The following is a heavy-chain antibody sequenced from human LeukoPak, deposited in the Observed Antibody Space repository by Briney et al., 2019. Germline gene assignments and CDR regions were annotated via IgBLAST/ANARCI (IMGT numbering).Heavy chain of an antibody. J-gene: IGHJ4*02. V-gene: IGHV3-30*18. CDR3: AKDVAGVFDY. CDR1: GFTFSSYG. D-gene: IGHD5-12*01. Sequence: GGSLRLSCAASGFTFSSYGMHWVRQAPGKGLEWVAVISYDGSNKYYADSMKGRFTISRDNSKNTLYLQMNSLRAEDTAVYYCAKDVAGVFDYWGQGTLVTVSS. CDR2: ISYDGSNK.